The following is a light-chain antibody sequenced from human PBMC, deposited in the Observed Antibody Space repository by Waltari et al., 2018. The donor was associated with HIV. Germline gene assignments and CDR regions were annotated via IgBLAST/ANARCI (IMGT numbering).Light chain of an antibody. CDR1: SSDIGGYKY. Sequence: QSALTQPASVSGSPGQSITISCTGTSSDIGGYKYVSWYQQHPGKAPKLMIYEVSNRPSGVTNRFSGSKSGNMASLTISGVQAEDEADYYCSSYTSSTTVVFGGGTKLTVL. CDR2: EVS. V-gene: IGLV2-14*01. J-gene: IGLJ2*01. CDR3: SSYTSSTTVV.